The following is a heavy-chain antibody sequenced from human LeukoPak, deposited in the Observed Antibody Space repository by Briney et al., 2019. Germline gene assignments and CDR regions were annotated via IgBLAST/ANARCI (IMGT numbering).Heavy chain of an antibody. CDR3: ARDNGGYSGYDQFDY. Sequence: PGGSLRLSCAASGLTFSDYYMTWIRQAPGKGLEWVSYISSSGGTKYYADSVEGRFTISRDNAENSLYLQMNSLRVEDTAVYYCARDNGGYSGYDQFDYWGQGTLVTVSS. CDR1: GLTFSDYY. D-gene: IGHD5-12*01. J-gene: IGHJ4*02. CDR2: ISSSGGTK. V-gene: IGHV3-11*04.